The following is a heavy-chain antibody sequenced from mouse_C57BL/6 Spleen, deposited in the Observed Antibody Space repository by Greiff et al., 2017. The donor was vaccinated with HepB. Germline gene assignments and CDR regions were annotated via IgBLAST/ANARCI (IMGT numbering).Heavy chain of an antibody. Sequence: VQLQQPGAELVKPGASVKLSCKASGYTFTSYWMHWVKQRPGQGLEWIGMIHPNSGSTNYNEKFKSKATLTVDKSSSTAYMQLSSLTSEDSAVYYCARSTAQATSFDYWGQGTTLTVSS. V-gene: IGHV1-64*01. CDR2: IHPNSGST. J-gene: IGHJ2*01. D-gene: IGHD3-2*02. CDR1: GYTFTSYW. CDR3: ARSTAQATSFDY.